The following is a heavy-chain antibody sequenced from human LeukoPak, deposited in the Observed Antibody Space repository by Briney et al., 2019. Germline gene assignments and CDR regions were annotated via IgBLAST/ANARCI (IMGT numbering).Heavy chain of an antibody. CDR2: ISYDGSNK. V-gene: IGHV3-30*18. CDR1: GFIFNNYG. CDR3: AKDWAPYCGGDCYFNY. Sequence: GGSLRLSCAASGFIFNNYGMHWVRRAPGKELEWVAVISYDGSNKNYADSVKGRFTISRDSSKNTVYLQMNSLRVEDTAVYYCAKDWAPYCGGDCYFNYWGQGTLVTVSS. D-gene: IGHD2-21*02. J-gene: IGHJ4*02.